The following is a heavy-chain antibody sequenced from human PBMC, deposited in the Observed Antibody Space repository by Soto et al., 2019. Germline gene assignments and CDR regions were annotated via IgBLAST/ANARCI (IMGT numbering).Heavy chain of an antibody. D-gene: IGHD2-15*01. J-gene: IGHJ4*02. CDR2: ISFDGNNK. Sequence: QVQLMESGGGVVQPGRSLRLSCAASGFTFGTFAMHWVRQAPGKGLEWVAVISFDGNNKYYADSVKGRFTISRDNSKNTLYLQMNSLRPEDTAVYYCARQYCSGGSCITEAYFDYWGQGTLGTVSS. V-gene: IGHV3-30-3*01. CDR1: GFTFGTFA. CDR3: ARQYCSGGSCITEAYFDY.